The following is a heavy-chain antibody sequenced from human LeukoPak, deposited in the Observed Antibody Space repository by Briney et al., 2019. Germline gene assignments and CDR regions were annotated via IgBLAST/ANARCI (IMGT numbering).Heavy chain of an antibody. CDR1: GFTFSDYY. CDR2: ISSSGTTI. V-gene: IGHV3-11*04. D-gene: IGHD3-3*01. Sequence: GSLRLSCAASGFTFSDYYMSWIRQAPGKGLEWISYISSSGTTIYYAGSVKGRFTLSRDNANNSLYLQMNSLRAEDTAVYYCARSRYYDFWSGYPGAFDIWGQGTMVTVSS. J-gene: IGHJ3*02. CDR3: ARSRYYDFWSGYPGAFDI.